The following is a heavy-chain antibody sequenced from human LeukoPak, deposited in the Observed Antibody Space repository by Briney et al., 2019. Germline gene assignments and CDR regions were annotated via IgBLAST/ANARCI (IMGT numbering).Heavy chain of an antibody. Sequence: GGSLRLSCAASGFTFSSYSMNWVRQAPGKGLEWVSSISSSSSYIYYADSVKGRFTISRDNAKNSLYLQMNSLRAEDTAVYYCARGGGTMIVVVSLVFGGPGTLVTVSS. CDR1: GFTFSSYS. J-gene: IGHJ4*02. V-gene: IGHV3-21*01. D-gene: IGHD3-22*01. CDR3: ARGGGTMIVVVSLVF. CDR2: ISSSSSYI.